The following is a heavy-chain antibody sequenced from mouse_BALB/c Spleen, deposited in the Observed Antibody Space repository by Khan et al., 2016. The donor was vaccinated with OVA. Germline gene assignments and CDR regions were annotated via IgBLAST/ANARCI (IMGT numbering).Heavy chain of an antibody. V-gene: IGHV1-4*01. D-gene: IGHD3-1*01. CDR3: ARKSTRASY. Sequence: QVQLQQSGAELVKPGASVKMSCKASGYTFTSYTMHWVKQRPGQGLEWIGYINPCNGYTKYNQKFKDKATLTSDKSSSTAYMQLSSLTSEDSAVYDCARKSTRASYWGQGTTLTVSS. J-gene: IGHJ2*01. CDR1: GYTFTSYT. CDR2: INPCNGYT.